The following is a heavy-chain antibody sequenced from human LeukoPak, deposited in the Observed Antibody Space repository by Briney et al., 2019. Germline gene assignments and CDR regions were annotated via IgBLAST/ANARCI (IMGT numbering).Heavy chain of an antibody. D-gene: IGHD6-19*01. CDR2: INSDGSRT. Sequence: GGSLRLSCAASGFTLGNYWIHWVRQAPGKGLVWVAYINSDGSRTSYADSVKGRFTISRDNAKNTVHLLMNSLRVEDTAVYYCARPGPYSSGWYQDFDYWGQGTLVTVSS. CDR3: ARPGPYSSGWYQDFDY. CDR1: GFTLGNYW. J-gene: IGHJ4*02. V-gene: IGHV3-74*01.